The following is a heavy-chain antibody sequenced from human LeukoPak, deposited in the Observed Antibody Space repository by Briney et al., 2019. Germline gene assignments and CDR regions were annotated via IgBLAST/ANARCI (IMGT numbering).Heavy chain of an antibody. CDR2: IYTSGST. CDR3: ARPGIAVAGIEWYFDL. CDR1: GGSISSGSYY. J-gene: IGHJ2*01. D-gene: IGHD6-19*01. Sequence: SSETLSLTCTVSGGSISSGSYYWSWIRQPAGKGLGWIGRIYTSGSTNYNPSLKSRVTISVDTSKNQFSLKLSSVTAADTAVYYCARPGIAVAGIEWYFDLWGRGTLVTVSS. V-gene: IGHV4-61*02.